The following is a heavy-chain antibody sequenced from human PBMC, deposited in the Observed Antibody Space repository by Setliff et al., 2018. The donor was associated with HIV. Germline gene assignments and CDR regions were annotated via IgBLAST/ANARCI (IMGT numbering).Heavy chain of an antibody. CDR2: IAYSGTTMYT. J-gene: IGHJ4*02. Sequence: PSETLSLTCTVSGGSFIGSSFQSTWIRQTPGKGLEWIADIAYSGTTMYTNYNPSLESRVIISEDTSRDQIFLKLTSVTADDTGIYYCARGPPFAYWGQGLLVTVSS. CDR1: GGSFIGSSFQ. CDR3: ARGPPFAY. V-gene: IGHV4-39*07.